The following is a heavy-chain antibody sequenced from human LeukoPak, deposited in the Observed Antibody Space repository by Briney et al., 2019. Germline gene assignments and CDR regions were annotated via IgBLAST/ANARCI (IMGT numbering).Heavy chain of an antibody. CDR1: GGSISSSSYY. J-gene: IGHJ5*02. V-gene: IGHV4-39*07. Sequence: SETLSLTCTVSGGSISSSSYYWGWMRQPPGKGLEWIGSIYYSGSTYYNPSLKSRVTISVDTSKNQFSLKLSSVTAADTAVYYCARDGAYDFWSGYSSGGRWFDPWGQGTLVTVSS. CDR3: ARDGAYDFWSGYSSGGRWFDP. D-gene: IGHD3-3*01. CDR2: IYYSGST.